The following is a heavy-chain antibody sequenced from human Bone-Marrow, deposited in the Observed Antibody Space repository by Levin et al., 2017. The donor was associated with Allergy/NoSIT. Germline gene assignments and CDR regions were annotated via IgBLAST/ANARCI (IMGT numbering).Heavy chain of an antibody. J-gene: IGHJ6*02. CDR1: GFTFSTYA. D-gene: IGHD3-22*01. V-gene: IGHV3-23*02. CDR3: AKDRDSSSARAYGLDV. CDR2: ISGSGSIT. Sequence: GGSLRLSCAASGFTFSTYAMTWVRQAPGKGLEWICSISGSGSITYYGDSVKGRVTLSSYHSRDTLYLQMSSLRAEDTAVYFCAKDRDSSSARAYGLDVWGQGTTVTVSS.